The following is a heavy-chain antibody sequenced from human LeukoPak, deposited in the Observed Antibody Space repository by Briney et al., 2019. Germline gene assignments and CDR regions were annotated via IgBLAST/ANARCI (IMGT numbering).Heavy chain of an antibody. V-gene: IGHV3-7*01. Sequence: GGSLRLSCAASGFIFRNYWRSWVRRAPGKGLEWVANIKQDGSETYYVDSVRGRFTISRDNAEKSLYLQMNSLRVEDTAVYYCARDFWGAYRVDYFDYWGQGTLVTVSS. CDR3: ARDFWGAYRVDYFDY. J-gene: IGHJ4*02. CDR2: IKQDGSET. D-gene: IGHD3-3*01. CDR1: GFIFRNYW.